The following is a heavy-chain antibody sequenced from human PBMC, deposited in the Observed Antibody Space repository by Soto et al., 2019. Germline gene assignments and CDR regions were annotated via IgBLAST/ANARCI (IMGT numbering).Heavy chain of an antibody. CDR1: GFTVTSNY. Sequence: EVQLVESGGGLVQPGGSLRLSCAASGFTVTSNYMSWVRQAPEKGLEWDSVIYSDGSTYYADSVKGRFTISRDNSKNTLYLQMNSLRAEDTAVYYCANQRGGYDRDFDYWGQGTLVTVSS. CDR3: ANQRGGYDRDFDY. V-gene: IGHV3-66*01. D-gene: IGHD5-12*01. CDR2: IYSDGST. J-gene: IGHJ4*02.